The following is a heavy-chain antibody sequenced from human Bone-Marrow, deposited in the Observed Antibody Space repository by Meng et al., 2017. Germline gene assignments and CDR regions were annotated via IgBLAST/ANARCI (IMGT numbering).Heavy chain of an antibody. CDR3: ARLEAHSSSWQYYYYYGMDV. J-gene: IGHJ6*02. CDR1: GFTFSSYA. CDR2: ISGSGGST. Sequence: GESLKISCAASGFTFSSYAMSWVRQAPGKGLEWVSAISGSGGSTYYADSVKGRFTISRDNAKNSLYLQMNSLRAEDTAVYYCARLEAHSSSWQYYYYYGMDVWGQGTTVTVSS. V-gene: IGHV3-23*01. D-gene: IGHD6-13*01.